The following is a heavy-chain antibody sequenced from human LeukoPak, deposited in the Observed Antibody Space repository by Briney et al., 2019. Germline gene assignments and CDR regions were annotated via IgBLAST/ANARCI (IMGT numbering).Heavy chain of an antibody. CDR3: ARELRSRYYDSSGRLDY. J-gene: IGHJ4*02. CDR1: GYTFTSYY. D-gene: IGHD3-22*01. Sequence: GASVKVSCKASGYTFTSYYMHWVRQAPGQGLEWMGIINPSGGSTSYAQKFQGRVTMTRDTSTSTVYMELSSLRSEDTAVYYCARELRSRYYDSSGRLDYWGQGTLVTVSS. CDR2: INPSGGST. V-gene: IGHV1-46*01.